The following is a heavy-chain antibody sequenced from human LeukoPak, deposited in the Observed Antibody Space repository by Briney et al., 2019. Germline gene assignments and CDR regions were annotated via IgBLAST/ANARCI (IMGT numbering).Heavy chain of an antibody. Sequence: SETLSLTCAVYGGSFSGYYWSWIRQPPGKGLEWIGEINHSGSTNYNPSLKSRVTISVGTSKNQFSLKLSSVTAADTAVYYCARGGETYYDFWSGYRKNYFDYWGQGTLVTVSS. CDR3: ARGGETYYDFWSGYRKNYFDY. V-gene: IGHV4-34*01. CDR1: GGSFSGYY. J-gene: IGHJ4*02. CDR2: INHSGST. D-gene: IGHD3-3*01.